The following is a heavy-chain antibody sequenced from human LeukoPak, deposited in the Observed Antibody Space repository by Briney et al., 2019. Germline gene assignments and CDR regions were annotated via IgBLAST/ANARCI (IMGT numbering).Heavy chain of an antibody. Sequence: ASVKVSCKASGYTFTGYYMHWVRQAPGQGLEWMGWIYPNSGGTNYAQKFQGRVTMTRDTSISTAYMELSRLRSDDTAVYYCAFTYGSGSYYYYYYYGMDVWGQGTTVTVSS. V-gene: IGHV1-2*02. CDR3: AFTYGSGSYYYYYYYGMDV. D-gene: IGHD3-10*01. CDR1: GYTFTGYY. J-gene: IGHJ6*02. CDR2: IYPNSGGT.